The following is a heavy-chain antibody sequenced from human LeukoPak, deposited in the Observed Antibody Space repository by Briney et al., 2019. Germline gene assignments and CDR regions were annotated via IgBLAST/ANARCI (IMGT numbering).Heavy chain of an antibody. CDR2: IVGGGATT. Sequence: PGGSLRLSYAASGFTFSGYAMSWVRQAAGKGLDWVSAIVGGGATTFFAVSVKGRFTISRDNSRNTVYLQMNSLRAEDTAVYYCAKARLSTGWAYNDFWGQGTLVTVSS. CDR1: GFTFSGYA. D-gene: IGHD6-19*01. CDR3: AKARLSTGWAYNDF. V-gene: IGHV3-23*01. J-gene: IGHJ4*02.